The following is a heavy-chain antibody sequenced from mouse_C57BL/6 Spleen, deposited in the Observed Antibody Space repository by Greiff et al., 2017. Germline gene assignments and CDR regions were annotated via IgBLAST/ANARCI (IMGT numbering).Heavy chain of an antibody. J-gene: IGHJ2*01. CDR3: AGQYGELYFDY. V-gene: IGHV5-15*01. CDR1: GFTFSDYG. CDR2: ISNLAYSI. D-gene: IGHD1-1*01. Sequence: EVQLVESGGGLVQPGGSLKLSCAASGFTFSDYGMAWVRQAPRKGPEWVAFISNLAYSIYYADTVTGRCTISRENAKNTLYLEMSSLRSEDTAMYYCAGQYGELYFDYWGQGTTLTVSS.